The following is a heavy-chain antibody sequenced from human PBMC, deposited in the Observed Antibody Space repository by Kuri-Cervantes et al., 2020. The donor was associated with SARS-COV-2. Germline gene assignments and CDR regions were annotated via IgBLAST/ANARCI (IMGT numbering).Heavy chain of an antibody. CDR3: AREWGNY. V-gene: IGHV3-7*01. CDR1: GFTFSNAW. Sequence: GESLKISCAASGFTFSNAWMSWVRQAPGKGLEWVANIKQDGSEKYYVDSVKGRFTISRDNAKNSLYLQMNSLRAEDTAVYYCAREWGNYWGQGTLVTVSS. J-gene: IGHJ4*02. D-gene: IGHD3-16*01. CDR2: IKQDGSEK.